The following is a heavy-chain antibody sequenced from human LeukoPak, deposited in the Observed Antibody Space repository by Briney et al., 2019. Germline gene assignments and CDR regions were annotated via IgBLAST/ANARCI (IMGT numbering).Heavy chain of an antibody. V-gene: IGHV4-31*03. J-gene: IGHJ1*01. CDR2: IYSSGST. CDR3: AWGRIGDYYDSSGPIFQH. CDR1: GGSISGAGYY. D-gene: IGHD3-22*01. Sequence: KPSQTLSLTCTVSGGSISGAGYYWSWIRQHPGKGLEWLGYIYSSGSTSYNPSHKSRVTISVDTSKNQFSLKLNSVTAADTAVYYCAWGRIGDYYDSSGPIFQHWGQGTLVTVSS.